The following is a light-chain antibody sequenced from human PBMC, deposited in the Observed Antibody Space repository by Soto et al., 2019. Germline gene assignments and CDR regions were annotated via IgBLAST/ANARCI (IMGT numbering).Light chain of an antibody. J-gene: IGKJ4*01. CDR1: QTVNTW. V-gene: IGKV1-5*01. CDR3: RQYNSYSPEGLT. CDR2: DAS. Sequence: DIQLTQSPSTLSASVGERVTITCRASQTVNTWLAWYQHKPGKAPKLLIYDASVLETGVPSRFSGFSSGTEVTLTISSLQTDDFATYFCRQYNSYSPEGLTFGGGTKVEI.